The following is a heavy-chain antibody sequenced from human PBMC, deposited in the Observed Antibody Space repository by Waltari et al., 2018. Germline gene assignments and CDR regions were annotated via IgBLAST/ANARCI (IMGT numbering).Heavy chain of an antibody. J-gene: IGHJ5*02. CDR1: GGSISSSSYY. V-gene: IGHV4-39*01. D-gene: IGHD2-15*01. Sequence: QLQLQESGPGLVKPSETLSLTCTVSGGSISSSSYYWGWIRQPTGKGLEWIGSIYYSGTTYCNPSLKSRVTISVDTSMNQFSLKLSSVTAADTAVYYCARLGVTVVTPNWFDPWGQGTLVTVSS. CDR2: IYYSGTT. CDR3: ARLGVTVVTPNWFDP.